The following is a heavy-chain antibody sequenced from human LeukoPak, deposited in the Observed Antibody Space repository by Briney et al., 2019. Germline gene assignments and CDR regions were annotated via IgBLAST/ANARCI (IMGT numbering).Heavy chain of an antibody. CDR2: ISAYNGNT. CDR3: ARDKDTAMVTYYFDY. Sequence: ASVKVSCKASGYTFTSYGISWVRQAPGQGLEWMGWISAYNGNTKYAQKFQGRVTMTTDTSTSTAYMELRSLRSDDTAVYYCARDKDTAMVTYYFDYWGQGTLVTVSS. CDR1: GYTFTSYG. V-gene: IGHV1-18*01. D-gene: IGHD5-18*01. J-gene: IGHJ4*02.